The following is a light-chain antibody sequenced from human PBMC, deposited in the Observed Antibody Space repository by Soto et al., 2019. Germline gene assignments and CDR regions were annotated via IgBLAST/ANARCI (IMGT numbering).Light chain of an antibody. Sequence: QSVLTQPASVSGSPGQSITISCTGASSDVGSYNFVSWYQQHPGKAPKLMIYDVSKRPSGVSNRFSGSKSGNPASLTISGLQAEDEADYHCCSYAGTSTWVFGGGTKLTVL. J-gene: IGLJ3*02. V-gene: IGLV2-23*02. CDR2: DVS. CDR3: CSYAGTSTWV. CDR1: SSDVGSYNF.